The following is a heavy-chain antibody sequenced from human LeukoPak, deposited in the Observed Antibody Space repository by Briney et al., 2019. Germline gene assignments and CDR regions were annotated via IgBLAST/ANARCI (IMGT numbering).Heavy chain of an antibody. Sequence: SETLSLTCTVSGGSISSYYWSWIRQPPGKGLEWIGYVYYSGSTNYNPSLKSRVTISVDTSKKQFSLKLSSVTAAVTPVYYCARLLPAYYDNSGYYHDYWGQGTLVTVSS. J-gene: IGHJ4*02. CDR3: ARLLPAYYDNSGYYHDY. V-gene: IGHV4-59*08. D-gene: IGHD3-22*01. CDR1: GGSISSYY. CDR2: VYYSGST.